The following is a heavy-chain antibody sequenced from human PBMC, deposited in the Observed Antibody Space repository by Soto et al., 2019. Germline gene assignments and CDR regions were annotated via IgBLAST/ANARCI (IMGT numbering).Heavy chain of an antibody. V-gene: IGHV1-69*12. Sequence: QVQLVQSGAEVKKPGSSVKVSCKASGGIFSSYAINWVRQAPGQGLEWMGGIIPIFGTANFAPKFQVRVTITADESTSTAYMELSSLRSEDTAVYYCARKTMGVEYYSGMDVWGQGTTVTVSS. CDR3: ARKTMGVEYYSGMDV. J-gene: IGHJ6*02. CDR2: IIPIFGTA. D-gene: IGHD3-3*01. CDR1: GGIFSSYA.